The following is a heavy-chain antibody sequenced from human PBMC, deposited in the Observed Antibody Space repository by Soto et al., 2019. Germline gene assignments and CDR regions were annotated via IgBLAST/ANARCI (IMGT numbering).Heavy chain of an antibody. D-gene: IGHD2-15*01. V-gene: IGHV3-30-3*01. CDR2: ISYDGSNK. J-gene: IGHJ4*02. CDR3: ARAWDIVVVVAATPAY. CDR1: GFTFSSYA. Sequence: QVQLVESGGGVVQPGRSLRLSCAASGFTFSSYAMHWVRQAPGKGLEWVAVISYDGSNKYYADSVKGRFTISRDNSKNTLYLQMNSLRAEDTAVYYCARAWDIVVVVAATPAYWGQGTLVTVSS.